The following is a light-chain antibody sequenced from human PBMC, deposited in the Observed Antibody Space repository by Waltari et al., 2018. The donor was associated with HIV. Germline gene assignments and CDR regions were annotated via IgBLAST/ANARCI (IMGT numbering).Light chain of an antibody. J-gene: IGKJ1*01. V-gene: IGKV2-28*01. CDR2: LGS. CDR1: QSLLHSNGYNY. Sequence: DIVMTQSSLSLPVISGEPASISCRSSQSLLHSNGYNYLDWYLQKPGQSPQLLIYLGSNRASGVPDRFSGSGSGTDFTLKISRVEAEDVGVYYCMQALQTWTFGQGTKVEIK. CDR3: MQALQTWT.